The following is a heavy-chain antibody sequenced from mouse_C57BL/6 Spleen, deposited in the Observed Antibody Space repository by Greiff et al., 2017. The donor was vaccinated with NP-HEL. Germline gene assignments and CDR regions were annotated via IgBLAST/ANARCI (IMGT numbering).Heavy chain of an antibody. J-gene: IGHJ2*01. V-gene: IGHV1-80*01. Sequence: QVQLQQSGAELVKPGASVKISCKASGYAFSSYWMNWVKQRPGKGLEWIGQIYPGDGDTNYNGKFKGKATLTADKSSSTAYMQLSSLTSEDSAVYFCARRGTGTYFDYWGQGTTLTVSS. CDR1: GYAFSSYW. CDR2: IYPGDGDT. D-gene: IGHD4-1*01. CDR3: ARRGTGTYFDY.